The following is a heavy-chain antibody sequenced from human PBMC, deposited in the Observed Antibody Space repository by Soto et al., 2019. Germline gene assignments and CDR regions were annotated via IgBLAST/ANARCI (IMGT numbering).Heavy chain of an antibody. CDR1: GFTFSSYS. Sequence: VGSLRLSCAASGFTFSSYSMNWVRQAPGKGLEWVSSISSSSSYIYYADSVKGRFTISRDNAKNSLYLQMNSLRAEDTAVYYCARVGYYDSSGYLYYFDYWGQGTLVTAPQ. CDR2: ISSSSSYI. CDR3: ARVGYYDSSGYLYYFDY. V-gene: IGHV3-21*01. J-gene: IGHJ4*02. D-gene: IGHD3-22*01.